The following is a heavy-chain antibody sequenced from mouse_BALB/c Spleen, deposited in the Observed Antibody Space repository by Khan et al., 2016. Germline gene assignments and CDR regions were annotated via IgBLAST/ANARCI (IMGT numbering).Heavy chain of an antibody. V-gene: IGHV1-7*01. J-gene: IGHJ3*01. Sequence: QIQLVQSGAELAKPGASVKMSCKASGYTFTSYWMHWVKQRPGQGLEWIGYINPSTGYTEYNQKFKDKATLTEDKSSSTAYMQLSSRTSEYSAVYYCERRAYYGNYLFAYWGQGTLVTVSA. CDR2: INPSTGYT. CDR3: ERRAYYGNYLFAY. D-gene: IGHD2-10*01. CDR1: GYTFTSYW.